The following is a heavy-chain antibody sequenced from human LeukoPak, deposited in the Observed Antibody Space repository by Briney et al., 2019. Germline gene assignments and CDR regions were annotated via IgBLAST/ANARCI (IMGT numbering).Heavy chain of an antibody. CDR1: GYSFTSYW. V-gene: IGHV5-51*01. Sequence: GESLKISCKGSGYSFTSYWIGWVRQMPGKDLEWMGIIYPGDSDTRYSPSFQGQVTISADKSISTAYLQWSSLKASDTAMYYCARRPLYSSGWYYFDYWGQGTLVTVSS. CDR2: IYPGDSDT. D-gene: IGHD6-19*01. CDR3: ARRPLYSSGWYYFDY. J-gene: IGHJ4*02.